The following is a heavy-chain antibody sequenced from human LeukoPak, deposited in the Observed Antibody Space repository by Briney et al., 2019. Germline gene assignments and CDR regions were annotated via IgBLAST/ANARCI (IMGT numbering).Heavy chain of an antibody. D-gene: IGHD2-2*01. Sequence: GGSLRLSCAASGFTFANDRMSWVRQAPGKGLEWVSAISGSGGSTYYADSVKGRFTISRDNSKNTLYLQMNSLRAEDTAVYYCAKDPQYQLLTGFDYWGQGTLVTVSS. J-gene: IGHJ4*02. CDR1: GFTFANDR. CDR3: AKDPQYQLLTGFDY. CDR2: ISGSGGST. V-gene: IGHV3-23*01.